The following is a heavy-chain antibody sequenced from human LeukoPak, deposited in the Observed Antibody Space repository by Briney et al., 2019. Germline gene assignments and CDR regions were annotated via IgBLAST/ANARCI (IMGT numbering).Heavy chain of an antibody. CDR1: GYTFTSYG. J-gene: IGHJ5*02. D-gene: IGHD3-22*01. CDR3: ARDPLPHYYDSSGPGLDP. Sequence: ASVKVSCKASGYTFTSYGISWVRQAPGQGLEWMGWISAYNGNTNYAQKLQGRVTMTTDTSTSTAYMELRSLRSDDTAVYYCARDPLPHYYDSSGPGLDPWGQGTLVTVSS. V-gene: IGHV1-18*01. CDR2: ISAYNGNT.